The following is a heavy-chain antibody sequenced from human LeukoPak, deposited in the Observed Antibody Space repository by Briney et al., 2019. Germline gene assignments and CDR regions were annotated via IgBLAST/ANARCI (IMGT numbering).Heavy chain of an antibody. CDR1: GGSISSYY. D-gene: IGHD6-19*01. CDR2: ISTSGST. V-gene: IGHV4-4*09. J-gene: IGHJ4*02. CDR3: ARLAVAGTRYYFDY. Sequence: SETLSLTCTVSGGSISSYYGSWIRQPPGKGLEWFGYISTSGSTNYNPSLKSRVTISVDTSKNQFSLKLSSVTAADTAVYYCARLAVAGTRYYFDYWGQGTLVTVSS.